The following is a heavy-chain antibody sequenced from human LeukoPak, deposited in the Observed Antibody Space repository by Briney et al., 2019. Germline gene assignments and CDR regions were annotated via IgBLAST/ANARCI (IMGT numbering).Heavy chain of an antibody. CDR1: GFTFSSYA. V-gene: IGHV3-23*01. CDR2: ISGSGGST. Sequence: GGSLELSCAASGFTFSSYAMSWVRQAPGKGLEWVSAISGSGGSTYYADSVKGRFTISRDSSKNTLYLQMNSLRAEDTAVYYCAKKFSRSAAGTVHYWGQGTLVTVSS. J-gene: IGHJ4*02. CDR3: AKKFSRSAAGTVHY. D-gene: IGHD6-13*01.